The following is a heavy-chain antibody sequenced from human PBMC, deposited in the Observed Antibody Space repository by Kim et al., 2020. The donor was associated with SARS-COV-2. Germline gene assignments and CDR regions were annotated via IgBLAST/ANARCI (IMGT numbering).Heavy chain of an antibody. J-gene: IGHJ5*01. CDR2: TTAYNGQS. D-gene: IGHD2-15*01. CDR1: DPRFGGRS. Sequence: ASVKVSCTISDPRFGGRSFTWVRRAPGQGLEWMGWTTAYNGQSIYAESLRGRVSMTTDASTRTAFLELRGLRTDDTAIYYCASFMCSGSACYERRFDSWGQGTRVTVSS. CDR3: ASFMCSGSACYERRFDS. V-gene: IGHV1-18*01.